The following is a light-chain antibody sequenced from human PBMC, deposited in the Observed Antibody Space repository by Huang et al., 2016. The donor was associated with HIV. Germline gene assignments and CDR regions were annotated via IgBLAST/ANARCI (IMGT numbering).Light chain of an antibody. CDR1: QSVLYSSNNKNY. CDR3: QQYYSSPSIA. V-gene: IGKV4-1*01. CDR2: WAS. J-gene: IGKJ5*01. Sequence: DIVMTQSPDSLAVSLGERATINCKSSQSVLYSSNNKNYLAWYQQKPGQPPRLLIYWASTRESGVPGLFSGSGSGTDFTLTISSLQAEDVAVYYCQQYYSSPSIAFGQGTRLEMK.